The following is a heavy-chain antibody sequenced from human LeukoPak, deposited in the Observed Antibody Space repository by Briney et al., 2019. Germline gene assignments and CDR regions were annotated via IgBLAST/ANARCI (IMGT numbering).Heavy chain of an antibody. D-gene: IGHD6-25*01. Sequence: PGRSLRLSCAASGFTFSSYWMHWVRQAPGKGLVWVSRINSDGSSTSYADSVKGRFTISRDNAKNTLYLQMNSLRAEDTALYYCARDFIPAATFDSWGKGTLVTVSS. CDR3: ARDFIPAATFDS. CDR1: GFTFSSYW. CDR2: INSDGSST. J-gene: IGHJ4*02. V-gene: IGHV3-74*01.